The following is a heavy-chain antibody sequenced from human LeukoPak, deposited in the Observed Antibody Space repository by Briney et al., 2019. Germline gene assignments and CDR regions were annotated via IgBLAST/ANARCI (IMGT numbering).Heavy chain of an antibody. D-gene: IGHD2-15*01. J-gene: IGHJ5*02. CDR3: ARDGGFYYTASPHNWFDP. V-gene: IGHV4-38-2*02. Sequence: SETLSLTCIVSGYSISSDYCWGWIRQPPGKGLEWIGSISHRGSTYYNPSLKSRVTMSADTPNNQFSLRLSSVTAAHTVVYYCARDGGFYYTASPHNWFDPWGQGTLVTVSS. CDR1: GYSISSDYC. CDR2: ISHRGST.